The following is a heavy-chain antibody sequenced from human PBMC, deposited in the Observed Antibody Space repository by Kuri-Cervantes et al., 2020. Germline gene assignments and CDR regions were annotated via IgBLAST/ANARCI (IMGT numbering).Heavy chain of an antibody. V-gene: IGHV3-33*01. Sequence: GESLKISCAASGFTFSSYGMHWVHQAPGKGLEWVAVIWYDGSNKYYADSVKGRFTISRDNSKNTLYLQMNSLRAEDTAVYYCARAARRPYSYYSDYWGQGTLVTVSS. CDR1: GFTFSSYG. J-gene: IGHJ4*02. CDR2: IWYDGSNK. D-gene: IGHD2-15*01. CDR3: ARAARRPYSYYSDY.